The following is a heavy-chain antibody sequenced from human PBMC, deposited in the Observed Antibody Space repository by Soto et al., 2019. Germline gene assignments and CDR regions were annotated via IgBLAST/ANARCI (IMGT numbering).Heavy chain of an antibody. V-gene: IGHV4-30-4*01. CDR3: AESVGAAAAAFDY. CDR1: GGSISSGDYY. J-gene: IGHJ4*02. Sequence: QVQLQESGPGLVKPSQTLSLTCTVSGGSISSGDYYWSWIRQPPGKGLEWIGYIYYSGSTYYNPSLQSRVTISVDTSKNQFSLKLSSVTAADTAVYYCAESVGAAAAAFDYWGQGTLVTVSS. D-gene: IGHD6-13*01. CDR2: IYYSGST.